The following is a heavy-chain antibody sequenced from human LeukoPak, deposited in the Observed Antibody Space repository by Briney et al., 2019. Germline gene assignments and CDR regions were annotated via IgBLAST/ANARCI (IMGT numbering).Heavy chain of an antibody. V-gene: IGHV5-51*01. CDR1: GYSFTSYW. Sequence: GESLKISCKGSGYSFTSYWIGWVRQMPGKGLEWMGIIYPGDSVTRYSPSFQGQVTISADKSISTAYLQWSSLKASDTAMYYCARRDGYCSGGSCFYWFDPWGQGTLVTVSS. J-gene: IGHJ5*02. CDR3: ARRDGYCSGGSCFYWFDP. CDR2: IYPGDSVT. D-gene: IGHD2-15*01.